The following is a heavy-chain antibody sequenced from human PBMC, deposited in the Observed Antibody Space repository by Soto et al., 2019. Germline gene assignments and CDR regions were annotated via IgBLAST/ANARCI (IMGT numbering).Heavy chain of an antibody. CDR3: ARDLRRYCSSTSCSQNWFDP. Sequence: QVQLVESGGGVVQPGRSPRLSCAASGFTFSSYGMHWVRQAPGKGLEWVAVIWYDGSNKYYADSVKGRFTISRDNSKNTLYLQMNSLRAEDTAVYYCARDLRRYCSSTSCSQNWFDPWGQGTLVTVSS. CDR2: IWYDGSNK. D-gene: IGHD2-2*01. J-gene: IGHJ5*02. CDR1: GFTFSSYG. V-gene: IGHV3-33*01.